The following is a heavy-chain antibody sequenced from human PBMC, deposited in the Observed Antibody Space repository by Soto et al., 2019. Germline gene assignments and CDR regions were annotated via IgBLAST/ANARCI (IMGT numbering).Heavy chain of an antibody. D-gene: IGHD1-26*01. CDR3: TREEEWEPGHY. J-gene: IGHJ4*02. CDR1: GFTFSGYA. CDR2: ISGSGGST. Sequence: GGSLRLSCAASGFTFSGYAMSWVRQSPGKGLEWVSAISGSGGSTYYADSVKGRFTISRDNAKNSLYLQMNSLRAEDTAVYYCTREEEWEPGHYWGQGTLVTVSS. V-gene: IGHV3-23*01.